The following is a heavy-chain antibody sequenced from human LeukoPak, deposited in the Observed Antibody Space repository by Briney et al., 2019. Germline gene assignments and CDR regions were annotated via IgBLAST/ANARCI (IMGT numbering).Heavy chain of an antibody. D-gene: IGHD1-26*01. CDR2: MNPNSGNT. Sequence: ASVTVSCKASGYTFTSYDINWVRQAPGQGLEWMGWMNPNSGNTGYAQKFQGRVTMTRNTSRSTAYMELSSLRSEDTAVYYCARGRGGSYWRTNWFDPWGQGTLVTVSS. CDR1: GYTFTSYD. J-gene: IGHJ5*02. CDR3: ARGRGGSYWRTNWFDP. V-gene: IGHV1-8*01.